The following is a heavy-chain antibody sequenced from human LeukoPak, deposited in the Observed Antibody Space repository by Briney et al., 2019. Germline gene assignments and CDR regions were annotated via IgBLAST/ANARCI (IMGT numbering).Heavy chain of an antibody. CDR3: ARDWVYKIDY. J-gene: IGHJ4*02. Sequence: GGSLRLSCEIAGFPFSRYVMHWVRRAPGKGLVWVSRISHDGFISYADSVKGRFTISRDNAKNTLILQMNSLRAEDTAVYYCARDWVYKIDYWGRGTLVTVSS. CDR2: ISHDGFI. V-gene: IGHV3-74*01. CDR1: GFPFSRYV. D-gene: IGHD5-24*01.